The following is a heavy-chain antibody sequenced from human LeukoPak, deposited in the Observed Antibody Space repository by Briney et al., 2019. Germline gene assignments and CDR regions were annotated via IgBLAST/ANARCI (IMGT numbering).Heavy chain of an antibody. V-gene: IGHV1-69*13. Sequence: SVKVSCKASGGTFTSYAISWVRQAPGQGLELMGGVIPIFGTANYAQKFHGRVTITADESTSTAYMQLSSLRYEDTAVYYCARDFGRGYDVAYYFAYWGQGTLVTVSS. CDR2: VIPIFGTA. CDR3: ARDFGRGYDVAYYFAY. CDR1: GGTFTSYA. D-gene: IGHD5-12*01. J-gene: IGHJ4*02.